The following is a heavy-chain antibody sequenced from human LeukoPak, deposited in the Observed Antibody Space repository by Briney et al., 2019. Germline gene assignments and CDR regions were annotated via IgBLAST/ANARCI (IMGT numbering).Heavy chain of an antibody. CDR1: GFTFSNYG. CDR2: IRYDGSNN. V-gene: IGHV3-30*02. Sequence: PGGSLRLSCAASGFTFSNYGMHWVRQAPGKGLGWVAFIRYDGSNNYYADSVKGHFTISRDNSKNTLYLQMNNLSAEDTAVYYCAKDSAHQLRFLTSFDYWSQRTLVTVSS. D-gene: IGHD4-17*01. CDR3: AKDSAHQLRFLTSFDY. J-gene: IGHJ4*02.